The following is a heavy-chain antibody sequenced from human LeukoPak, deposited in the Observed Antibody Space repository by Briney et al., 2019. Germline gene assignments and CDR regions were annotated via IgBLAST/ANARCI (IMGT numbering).Heavy chain of an antibody. Sequence: GGSLRLSCAASGLTFSSYAMHWVRQAPGKGLEWVAVISYDGSNKYYADSVKGRFTISRDNSKNTLYLQMNSLRAEDTAVYYCARGRAVVGAILYWGQGTLVTVSS. CDR3: ARGRAVVGAILY. CDR1: GLTFSSYA. CDR2: ISYDGSNK. J-gene: IGHJ4*02. V-gene: IGHV3-30-3*01. D-gene: IGHD1-26*01.